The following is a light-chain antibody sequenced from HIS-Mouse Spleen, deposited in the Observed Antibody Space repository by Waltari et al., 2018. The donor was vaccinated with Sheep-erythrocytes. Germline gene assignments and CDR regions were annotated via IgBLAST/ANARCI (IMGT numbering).Light chain of an antibody. V-gene: IGLV3-1*01. Sequence: SYELTQPPSVSVSPGQTASITCPGDKLGDKYACWYPQKPGQSPVLVIYQDSKRPPGIPGRFSGSNSGNTATLTISGTQAMDEADYYCQAWDSSTYVFGTGTKVTVL. CDR1: KLGDKY. CDR3: QAWDSSTYV. CDR2: QDS. J-gene: IGLJ1*01.